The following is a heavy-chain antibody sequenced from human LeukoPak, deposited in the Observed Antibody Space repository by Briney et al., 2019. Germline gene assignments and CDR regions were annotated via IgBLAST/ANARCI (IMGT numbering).Heavy chain of an antibody. CDR3: ARNRDYYYYYMDI. V-gene: IGHV4-59*01. CDR2: IYYSGST. CDR1: GGSISSYY. Sequence: SETLSLTCTVSGGSISSYYWSWIRQPPGKGLEWIGYIYYSGSTNYNPSLKSRVTISVDTSKNQFSLKLSSVTAADTAVYYCARNRDYYYYYMDIWGKGTTVTVSS. J-gene: IGHJ6*03. D-gene: IGHD1-14*01.